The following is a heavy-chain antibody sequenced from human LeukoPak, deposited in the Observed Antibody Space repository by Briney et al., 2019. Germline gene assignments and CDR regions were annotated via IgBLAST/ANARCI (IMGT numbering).Heavy chain of an antibody. D-gene: IGHD5-18*01. J-gene: IGHJ6*02. Sequence: SETLSLTCTVSGGSISSYYWSWIRQPPGKGLEWIGYIYYSGSTNYNPSLKSRVTISVDTSKNQFSLKLSSVTAADTAVYYCARVSGYSYGNSYYYHYGMDVWGQGTTVTVSS. CDR2: IYYSGST. V-gene: IGHV4-59*01. CDR1: GGSISSYY. CDR3: ARVSGYSYGNSYYYHYGMDV.